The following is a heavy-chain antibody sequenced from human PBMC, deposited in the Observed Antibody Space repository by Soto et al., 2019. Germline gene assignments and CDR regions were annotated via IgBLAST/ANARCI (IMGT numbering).Heavy chain of an antibody. CDR3: ARDKCSGGSCYSTFIGAFDI. CDR1: GYTFTSYA. D-gene: IGHD2-15*01. CDR2: INAGNGST. J-gene: IGHJ3*02. Sequence: ASVKVSFKASGYTFTSYAMHWVRQAPGQRLEWMGWINAGNGSTKYSQKFQGRVTITRDTSASTAYMELSSLRSEDTAVYYCARDKCSGGSCYSTFIGAFDIWGQGTMVTVSS. V-gene: IGHV1-3*01.